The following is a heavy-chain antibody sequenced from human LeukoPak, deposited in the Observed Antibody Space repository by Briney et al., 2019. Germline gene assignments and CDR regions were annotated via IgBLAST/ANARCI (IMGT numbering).Heavy chain of an antibody. Sequence: SETLSLTCGVSGYSISSGYQWAWIRPSPGKGLEWIGSIYHSGSAHYNPSLKSRVTISVETSKNQFSLNMYSVTAADTAVYYCARDPRWLTPDCTSTSCYENYFDPWGQGTLVTVSP. CDR1: GYSISSGYQ. J-gene: IGHJ5*02. D-gene: IGHD2-2*01. CDR3: ARDPRWLTPDCTSTSCYENYFDP. CDR2: IYHSGSA. V-gene: IGHV4-38-2*02.